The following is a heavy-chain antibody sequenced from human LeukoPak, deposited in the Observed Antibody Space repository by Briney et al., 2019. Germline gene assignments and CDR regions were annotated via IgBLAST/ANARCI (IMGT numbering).Heavy chain of an antibody. Sequence: GGSLRLSCAASGFTFSSYAMSWVRQAPGKGLEWVSAISGSGGSAYYADSVKGRFTISRDNSKNTLYLQMNSLRAEDTAVYYCAKGRDYYGSGSVYWGQGTLVTVSS. CDR2: ISGSGGSA. V-gene: IGHV3-23*01. J-gene: IGHJ4*02. CDR3: AKGRDYYGSGSVY. D-gene: IGHD3-10*01. CDR1: GFTFSSYA.